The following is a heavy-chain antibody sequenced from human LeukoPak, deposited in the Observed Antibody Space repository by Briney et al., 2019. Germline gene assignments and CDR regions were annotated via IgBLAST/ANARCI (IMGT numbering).Heavy chain of an antibody. CDR2: IYYSGST. CDR1: GGSISSSSYY. V-gene: IGHV4-39*07. Sequence: PSETLSLTCTVSGGSISSSSYYWGWIRQPPGEGLEWIGSIYYSGSTYYNPSLKSRVTISVDTSKNQFSLKLSSVTAADTAVYYCARLDTIFGVAKGFDYWGQGTLVTVSS. D-gene: IGHD3-3*01. CDR3: ARLDTIFGVAKGFDY. J-gene: IGHJ4*02.